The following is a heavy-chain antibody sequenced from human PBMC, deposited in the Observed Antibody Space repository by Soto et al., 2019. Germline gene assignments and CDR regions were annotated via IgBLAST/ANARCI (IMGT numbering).Heavy chain of an antibody. V-gene: IGHV3-9*01. Sequence: LQLVESGGGLVQPGGSLTLSCAASGFSFENYAMHWVRQAPGKGLEWVSDISWNGDKTGYADSVRGRFTLSRDNAKNSLYLRMTSLRPDDTAVYYCVKDMTAGYSYAFDYWGQGTLVTVSS. D-gene: IGHD5-18*01. CDR1: GFSFENYA. CDR3: VKDMTAGYSYAFDY. CDR2: ISWNGDKT. J-gene: IGHJ4*02.